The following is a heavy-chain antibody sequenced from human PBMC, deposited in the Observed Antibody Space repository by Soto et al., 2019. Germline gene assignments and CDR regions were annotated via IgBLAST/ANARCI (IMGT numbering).Heavy chain of an antibody. V-gene: IGHV3-30-3*01. D-gene: IGHD3-9*01. CDR1: GFTFSSYA. J-gene: IGHJ6*02. CDR2: ISYDGSNK. CDR3: ARAHYDILTGYYPRPPVYGMDG. Sequence: QVQLVESGGGVVQPGRSLRLSCAASGFTFSSYAMHWVRQAPGKGLEWVAVISYDGSNKYYADSVKGRFTISRDNSKNTLYLQMNSLRAEDTAVYYCARAHYDILTGYYPRPPVYGMDGWGQGTTVTVSS.